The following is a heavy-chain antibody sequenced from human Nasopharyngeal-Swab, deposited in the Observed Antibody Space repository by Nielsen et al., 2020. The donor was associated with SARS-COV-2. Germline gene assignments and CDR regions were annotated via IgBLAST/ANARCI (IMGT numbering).Heavy chain of an antibody. J-gene: IGHJ4*02. CDR1: GFTFSDYY. V-gene: IGHV3-11*01. CDR3: ANHLPGTYYFDY. CDR2: ISSSGSTI. Sequence: GESLKISCAASGFTFSDYYMSWIRQAPGKGLEWVSYISSSGSTIYYADSVKGRFTISRDNAKNSLYLQRNSLGAKDTSVYYCANHLPGTYYFDYWGQGTLVTVSS. D-gene: IGHD3-10*01.